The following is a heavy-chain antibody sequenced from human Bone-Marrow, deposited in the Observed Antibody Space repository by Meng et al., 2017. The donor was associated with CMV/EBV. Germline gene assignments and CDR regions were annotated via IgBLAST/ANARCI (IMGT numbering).Heavy chain of an antibody. V-gene: IGHV1-69*12. J-gene: IGHJ4*02. CDR1: GGTFSSYA. CDR3: ARGRGLGVVVAAMHY. CDR2: ISPIFGTA. Sequence: QIQLVQSGGEVKKPGSSVKVSCKASGGTFSSYAISWVRQAPGQGLEWMGGISPIFGTANYAQKFQGRVTMTADESTSTAYMELSSLRSEDTAVYYCARGRGLGVVVAAMHYWGQGTLVTVSS. D-gene: IGHD2-15*01.